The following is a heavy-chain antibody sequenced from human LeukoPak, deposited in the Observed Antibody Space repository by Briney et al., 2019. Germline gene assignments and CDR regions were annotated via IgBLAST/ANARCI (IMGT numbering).Heavy chain of an antibody. J-gene: IGHJ3*02. D-gene: IGHD3-3*01. CDR1: GFTFSSYW. V-gene: IGHV3-7*03. Sequence: GGSLRLSCAASGFTFSSYWMSWVRQAPGKGLEWVANIKQDGSEKYYVDSVKGRFTISRDNAKNSLYLQMNSLRAEDTALYHCARGADFWSGRRGNAFDIWGQGTMVTVSS. CDR3: ARGADFWSGRRGNAFDI. CDR2: IKQDGSEK.